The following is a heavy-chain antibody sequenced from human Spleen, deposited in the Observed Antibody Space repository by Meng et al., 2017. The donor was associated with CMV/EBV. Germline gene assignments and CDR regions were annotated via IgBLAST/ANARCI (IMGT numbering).Heavy chain of an antibody. Sequence: VGRVEAGGGLVQPGESLSLSCAASGFTFNSHWMHWVRQAPGKGLVWVSRTNRDGSSTSYADSVKGRFTISRDNAKSTLYLQMNSLRAEDTAVYYCARGVGESLGWEMGYWGQGTLVTVSS. J-gene: IGHJ4*02. CDR3: ARGVGESLGWEMGY. D-gene: IGHD1-26*01. V-gene: IGHV3-74*01. CDR1: GFTFNSHW. CDR2: TNRDGSST.